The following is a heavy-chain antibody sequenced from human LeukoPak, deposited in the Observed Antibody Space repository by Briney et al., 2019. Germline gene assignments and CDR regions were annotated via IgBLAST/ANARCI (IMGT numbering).Heavy chain of an antibody. CDR1: GGSISSYY. CDR3: ARNRMDGSGSYYFNY. V-gene: IGHV4-59*08. Sequence: SETLSLTCTVSGGSISSYYWSWIRQPPGKGLEWIGYIYFSGSTNYNPSLKSRVTISVDTSKNQFSLKLSSVTAADTAVYYCARNRMDGSGSYYFNYWGQGTLVTVSS. CDR2: IYFSGST. D-gene: IGHD3-10*01. J-gene: IGHJ4*02.